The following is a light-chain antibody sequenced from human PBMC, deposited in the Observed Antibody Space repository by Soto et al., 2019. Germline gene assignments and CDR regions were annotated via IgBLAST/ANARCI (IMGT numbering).Light chain of an antibody. CDR1: SSDIGAYNH. CDR3: SSYSSISHGV. Sequence: QSVLTQPASVSGSPGQSITISCTGTSSDIGAYNHVSWYQQHPGKAPKLMIYEVTNRPSGVSIRFSGSKSGSAASLPNSGLQAEDEADYYCSSYSSISHGVVGGGTKLTVL. J-gene: IGLJ3*02. CDR2: EVT. V-gene: IGLV2-14*01.